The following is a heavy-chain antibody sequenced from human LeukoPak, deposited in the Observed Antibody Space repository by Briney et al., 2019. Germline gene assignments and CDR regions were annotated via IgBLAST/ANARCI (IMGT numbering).Heavy chain of an antibody. CDR3: ARVGCGGDCYSGFDP. Sequence: SVKVSCKASGGTFSSYAISWVRQAPGQGLEWMGRIIPILGIANYAQKFQGRVTITADKSTSTAYVELSSLRSEDTAVYYCARVGCGGDCYSGFDPWGQGTLVTVSS. D-gene: IGHD2-21*02. CDR2: IIPILGIA. CDR1: GGTFSSYA. V-gene: IGHV1-69*04. J-gene: IGHJ5*02.